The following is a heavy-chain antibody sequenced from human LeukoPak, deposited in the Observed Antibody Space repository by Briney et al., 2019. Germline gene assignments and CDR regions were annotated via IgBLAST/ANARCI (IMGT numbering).Heavy chain of an antibody. V-gene: IGHV3-7*01. D-gene: IGHD2-8*01. CDR1: GFTFGSYS. CDR3: ARVGYCTNGVRKARGVFDY. CDR2: IKQDGSEK. J-gene: IGHJ4*02. Sequence: GGSLRLSCAASGFTFGSYSMTWVRQAPGKGLEWVANIKQDGSEKYYVDSVKGRFTISRDNAKNSLYLQMNSLRAEDTAVYYCARVGYCTNGVRKARGVFDYWGQGTLVTVSS.